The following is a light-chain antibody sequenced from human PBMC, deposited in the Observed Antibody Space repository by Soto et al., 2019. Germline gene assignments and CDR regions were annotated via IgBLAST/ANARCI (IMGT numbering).Light chain of an antibody. CDR3: VSYAGSHSV. J-gene: IGLJ1*01. CDR2: EVT. CDR1: SSDVGGYNW. Sequence: QSALTQPPSASGSPGQSVTISCTGTSSDVGGYNWVSWHQQHPGKAPKLIIYEVTKRPSGVPDRFSGSKSGNTASLTVSGLQHEDEDDYYCVSYAGSHSVFGTGTKLTVL. V-gene: IGLV2-8*01.